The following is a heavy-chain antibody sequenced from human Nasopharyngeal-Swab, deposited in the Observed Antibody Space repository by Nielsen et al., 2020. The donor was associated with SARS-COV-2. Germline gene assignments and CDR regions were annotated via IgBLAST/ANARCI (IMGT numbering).Heavy chain of an antibody. D-gene: IGHD5-18*01. CDR3: AKGIPSVSDY. CDR2: ISGSGGST. J-gene: IGHJ4*02. CDR1: GFTFSSYA. Sequence: GESLKISCAASGFTFSSYAMSWVRQAPGKGPEWVSAISGSGGSTYYADSVKGRFTISRDNSKNTLYLQMNSLRAEDTAVYYCAKGIPSVSDYWGQGTLVTVSS. V-gene: IGHV3-23*01.